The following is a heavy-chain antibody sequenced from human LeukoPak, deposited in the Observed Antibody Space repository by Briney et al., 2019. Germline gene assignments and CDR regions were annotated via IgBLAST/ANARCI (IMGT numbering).Heavy chain of an antibody. CDR2: ISGSGGST. Sequence: GGSLRLSCAASGFTFSSYAMSWVRQAPGKGLEWVSAISGSGGSTYYADSVKGRFTISRDNAKNSLYLQMNSLRAEDTAVYYCARGVPAAIGYFQHWGQGTLVTVSS. V-gene: IGHV3-23*01. J-gene: IGHJ1*01. D-gene: IGHD2-2*02. CDR1: GFTFSSYA. CDR3: ARGVPAAIGYFQH.